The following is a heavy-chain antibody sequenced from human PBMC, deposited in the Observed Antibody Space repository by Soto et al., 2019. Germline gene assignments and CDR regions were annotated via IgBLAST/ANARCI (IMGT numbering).Heavy chain of an antibody. CDR2: INHRGRT. CDR1: GGSFSGYY. V-gene: IGHV4-34*01. J-gene: IGHJ3*02. D-gene: IGHD6-6*01. Sequence: QVQLQQWGAGLLKPSETLSLTCAVYGGSFSGYYWSWIRQPPGKGLEWIGEINHRGRTTYIPSLNCRLTMPLDTSMPRFSLKLSSVTASDTAVYYCARDNSIGARPGRRGAFDIWCQGTKVTVSS. CDR3: ARDNSIGARPGRRGAFDI.